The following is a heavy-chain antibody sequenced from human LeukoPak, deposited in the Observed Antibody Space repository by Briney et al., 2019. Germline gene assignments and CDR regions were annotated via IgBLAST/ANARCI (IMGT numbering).Heavy chain of an antibody. CDR2: IKQDGSEK. CDR1: GFTFSSYW. J-gene: IGHJ4*02. V-gene: IGHV3-7*01. D-gene: IGHD3-10*01. Sequence: PGGSLRLSCAASGFTFSSYWMSWVRQAPGKGLEWVANIKQDGSEKYYVDSVKGRFTISRDNAKNSLYLQMNSLRAEDTAVYYCARVTELWFGELFDYWGQGTLVTVSS. CDR3: ARVTELWFGELFDY.